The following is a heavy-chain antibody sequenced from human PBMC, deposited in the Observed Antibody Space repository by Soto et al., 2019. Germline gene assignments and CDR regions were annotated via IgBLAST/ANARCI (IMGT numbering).Heavy chain of an antibody. D-gene: IGHD1-1*01. CDR3: ARDASGTTSFLAS. Sequence: GGSLGLSCEASGFMFGTSGMHWVRQAPGKGLEWVSGIWLDGSERYYSDSVKGRFTISRDNSKNTLFLQMNSLRVEDTAVYFCARDASGTTSFLASWGQGTLVTVSS. V-gene: IGHV3-33*01. CDR1: GFMFGTSG. J-gene: IGHJ5*01. CDR2: IWLDGSER.